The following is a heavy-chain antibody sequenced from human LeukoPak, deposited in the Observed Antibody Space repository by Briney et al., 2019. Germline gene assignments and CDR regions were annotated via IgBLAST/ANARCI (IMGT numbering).Heavy chain of an antibody. D-gene: IGHD3-22*01. Sequence: ASVNVSCKASGYTFTSYAMHWVRQAPGQRLEWMGWINAGNGNTKYSQKFQGRVTMTTDTSTSTAYMELRSLRSDDTAVYYCARVFHDSSGYYPYYFDYWGQGTLVTVSS. V-gene: IGHV1-3*01. CDR2: INAGNGNT. CDR3: ARVFHDSSGYYPYYFDY. J-gene: IGHJ4*02. CDR1: GYTFTSYA.